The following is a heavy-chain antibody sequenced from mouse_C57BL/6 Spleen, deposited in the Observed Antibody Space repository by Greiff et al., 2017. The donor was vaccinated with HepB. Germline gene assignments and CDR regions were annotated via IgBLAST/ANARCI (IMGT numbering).Heavy chain of an antibody. V-gene: IGHV1-15*01. D-gene: IGHD6-1*01. CDR1: GYTFTDYE. CDR3: TRWCHRQPNAMDY. Sequence: QVQLKQSGAELVRPGASVTLSCKASGYTFTDYEMHWVKQTPVHGLEWIGAIDPETGGTAYNQKFKGKAILTADKSSSTAYMELRSLTSEDSAFYYCTRWCHRQPNAMDYWGQGTSVTVSS. CDR2: IDPETGGT. J-gene: IGHJ4*01.